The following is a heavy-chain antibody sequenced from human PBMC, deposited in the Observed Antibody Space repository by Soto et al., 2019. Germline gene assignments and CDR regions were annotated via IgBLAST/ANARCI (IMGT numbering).Heavy chain of an antibody. CDR2: ISSSATII. Sequence: QVQLVESGGGLVEPGGALRLSCEASGFTLSDYSMTWIRQAPGKGREWISYISSSATIIYYADSVKGRFPISRDNAKTSLYLQMTSLRADDTAVYYCARAVKQWLVGGDYYYYYMDVWGKGTTVTVSS. CDR1: GFTLSDYS. D-gene: IGHD6-19*01. V-gene: IGHV3-11*01. CDR3: ARAVKQWLVGGDYYYYYMDV. J-gene: IGHJ6*03.